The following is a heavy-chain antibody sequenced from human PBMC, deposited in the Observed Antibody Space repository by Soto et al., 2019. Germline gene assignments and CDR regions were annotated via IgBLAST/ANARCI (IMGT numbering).Heavy chain of an antibody. CDR3: ARSSGYDFYYGMDV. CDR1: GYTFTSYA. Sequence: QVKLVQSGAEVKKPGASVKVSCKASGYTFTSYAMHWVRQAPGQRLEWMGWINAGNGNTKYSQKFQGRVTITRDTSASTAYMELSSLRSEDTAVYYCARSSGYDFYYGMDVWGQGTTVTVSS. J-gene: IGHJ6*02. V-gene: IGHV1-3*01. D-gene: IGHD5-12*01. CDR2: INAGNGNT.